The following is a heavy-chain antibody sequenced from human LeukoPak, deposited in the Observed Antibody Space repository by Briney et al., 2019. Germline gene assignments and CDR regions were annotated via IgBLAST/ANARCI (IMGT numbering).Heavy chain of an antibody. Sequence: GASVKVSCKASGYTFTGYYMHWVRQAPGQGLEWMGWINPNSGGTNYAQKFQGRVTMTRDTSISTAYMELSRLRSDDTAVYYCARVPVYRGSGWPYFDYWGQGTLVTVSS. J-gene: IGHJ4*02. CDR2: INPNSGGT. CDR3: ARVPVYRGSGWPYFDY. D-gene: IGHD6-19*01. CDR1: GYTFTGYY. V-gene: IGHV1-2*02.